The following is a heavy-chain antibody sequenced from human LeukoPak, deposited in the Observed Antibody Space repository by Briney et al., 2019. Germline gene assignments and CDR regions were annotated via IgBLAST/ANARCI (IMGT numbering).Heavy chain of an antibody. CDR1: GGSISSGGYS. D-gene: IGHD2-15*01. V-gene: IGHV4-30-2*01. CDR2: IYHSGST. Sequence: SETLSLTCAVSGGSISSGGYSWSWIRQPPGKGLEWIGYIYHSGSTYYNPSLKSRVTISVDRSKNQFSLKLSSVTAADTAVYYCARVRSGCSGGSCPPINNWFDPWGQGTLVTVSS. J-gene: IGHJ5*02. CDR3: ARVRSGCSGGSCPPINNWFDP.